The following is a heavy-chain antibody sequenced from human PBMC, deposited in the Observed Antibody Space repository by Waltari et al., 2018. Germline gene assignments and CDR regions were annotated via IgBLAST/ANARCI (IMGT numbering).Heavy chain of an antibody. Sequence: QVQLVQSGAAVKKPGSSVKVSCKASGGTFSSYAISWVRQAPGQGLEWKGRIIPIFGTANYAQKFQGRVTITADESTSTAYMELSSLRSEDTAVYYCAREGYCSGGSCYSTWFDPWGQGTLVTVSS. D-gene: IGHD2-15*01. J-gene: IGHJ5*02. V-gene: IGHV1-69*15. CDR1: GGTFSSYA. CDR2: IIPIFGTA. CDR3: AREGYCSGGSCYSTWFDP.